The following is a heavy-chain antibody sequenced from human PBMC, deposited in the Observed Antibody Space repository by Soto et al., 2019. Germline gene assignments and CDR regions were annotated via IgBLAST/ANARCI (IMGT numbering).Heavy chain of an antibody. CDR3: AHRRQNPNAFDI. V-gene: IGHV2-5*02. CDR1: GFSLSTSGVG. Sequence: QITLKESGPTLVKPTQTLTLTCTFSGFSLSTSGVGVGWIRQPPGKALEWLALIYWDDDKDYSPSLKSRLTITKDTSKIQVVLAMTNKDPVDTATYYCAHRRQNPNAFDIWGQGTLVTVSS. J-gene: IGHJ3*02. CDR2: IYWDDDK.